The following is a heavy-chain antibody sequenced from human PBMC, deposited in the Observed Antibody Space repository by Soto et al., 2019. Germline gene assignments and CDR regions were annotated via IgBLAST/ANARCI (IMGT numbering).Heavy chain of an antibody. D-gene: IGHD1-26*01. V-gene: IGHV3-33*01. J-gene: IGHJ6*02. CDR3: ASDIGYYYYGMDV. CDR2: IWYDGSNK. Sequence: GGSLRLSCAASGFTFSSYGMHWVRQAPGKGLEWVAVIWYDGSNKYYADSVKGRFTISRDNSKNTLYLQMNSLRAEDTAVYYCASDIGYYYYGMDVWGQGTTVTV. CDR1: GFTFSSYG.